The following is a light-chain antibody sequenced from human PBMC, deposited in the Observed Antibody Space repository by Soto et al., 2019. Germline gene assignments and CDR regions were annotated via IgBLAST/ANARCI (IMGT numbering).Light chain of an antibody. Sequence: EIVFMPFPATLSMSPGERGTLCWRASERVSSTYLSWYQKKPGQAPRVVGERASNRATGTPDRFSGSRSGKDFTLTISRLEPEDFEVYFCQQYGTSPPFTFGQGTKVDIK. CDR2: RAS. J-gene: IGKJ2*01. V-gene: IGKV3-20*01. CDR3: QQYGTSPPFT. CDR1: ERVSSTY.